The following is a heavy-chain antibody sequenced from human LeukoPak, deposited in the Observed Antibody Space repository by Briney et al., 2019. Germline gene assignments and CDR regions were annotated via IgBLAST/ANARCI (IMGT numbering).Heavy chain of an antibody. Sequence: RTGGSLRLSCAASGFTFSDYYMSWIRQAPGKGLEWVSYISSSSSYTNYADSVKGRFTISRDNAKNSLYLQMNSLRAEDTAVYYCAGSLGDEYFQHWGQGTLVTVSS. J-gene: IGHJ1*01. V-gene: IGHV3-11*06. CDR1: GFTFSDYY. CDR3: AGSLGDEYFQH. CDR2: ISSSSSYT. D-gene: IGHD3-16*01.